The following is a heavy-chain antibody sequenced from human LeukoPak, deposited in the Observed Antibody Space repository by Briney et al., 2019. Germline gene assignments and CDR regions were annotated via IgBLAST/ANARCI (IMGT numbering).Heavy chain of an antibody. D-gene: IGHD2-21*02. V-gene: IGHV3-23*01. Sequence: PGGSLRLSCAASGFAFTTFAMSWVRQAPGKGLEWVSGISESGDNTYHADSVKGRFTVSRDNSKNTLYLQVNSLRAEDTAVYYCAKDFKGYCGGDCPYYFDYWGQGTLVTVSS. CDR2: ISESGDNT. J-gene: IGHJ4*02. CDR1: GFAFTTFA. CDR3: AKDFKGYCGGDCPYYFDY.